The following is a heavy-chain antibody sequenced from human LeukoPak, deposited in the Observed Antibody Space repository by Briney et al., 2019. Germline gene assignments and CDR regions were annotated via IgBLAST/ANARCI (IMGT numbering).Heavy chain of an antibody. Sequence: PGGSLRLSCAGSGFTFSSYAVGWVRQAPGKGLEWVSAISGSGGSTYYADSVKGRFTISRDNSKNTLYLQMNSLRAEDTAVYYCAKSSESLLRGGELADYWGQGTLVTVSS. D-gene: IGHD2-21*01. CDR1: GFTFSSYA. J-gene: IGHJ4*02. CDR2: ISGSGGST. V-gene: IGHV3-23*01. CDR3: AKSSESLLRGGELADY.